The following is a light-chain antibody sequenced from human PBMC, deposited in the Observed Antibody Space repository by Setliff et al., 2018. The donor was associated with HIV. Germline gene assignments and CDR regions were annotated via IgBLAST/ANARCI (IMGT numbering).Light chain of an antibody. Sequence: QSALAQPASVSGSPGQSITISCTGTSSDVGGYNYVSWYQQHPGKAPKLMIYDVSKRPSGVPNRFSGSKSGNTASLTISGLQAEDEADYYCCSYAGSSTPYVFGTGTKVTV. CDR1: SSDVGGYNY. V-gene: IGLV2-23*02. J-gene: IGLJ1*01. CDR3: CSYAGSSTPYV. CDR2: DVS.